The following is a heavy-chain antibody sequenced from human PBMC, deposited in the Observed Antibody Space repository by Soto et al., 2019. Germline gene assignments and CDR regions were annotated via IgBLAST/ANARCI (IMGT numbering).Heavy chain of an antibody. CDR1: GFTFSSYG. Sequence: GESLRLSCAASGFTFSSYGMHWVRQAPGKGLEWVAVIWYDGSNKYYADSVKGRFTISRDNSKNTLYLQMNSLRAEDTAVYYCXRTDYYDSSGYPSHFDYWGQGTLVTVSS. V-gene: IGHV3-33*01. CDR3: XRTDYYDSSGYPSHFDY. J-gene: IGHJ4*02. D-gene: IGHD3-22*01. CDR2: IWYDGSNK.